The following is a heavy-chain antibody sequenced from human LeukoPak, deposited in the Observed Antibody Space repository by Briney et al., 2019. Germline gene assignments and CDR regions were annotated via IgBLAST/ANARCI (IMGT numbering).Heavy chain of an antibody. CDR2: ISGSGGST. D-gene: IGHD3-9*01. V-gene: IGHV3-23*01. J-gene: IGHJ3*02. Sequence: GGTLRLSCAASGFTFSSYGMSWVRQAPGKGLEWVSAISGSGGSTYYADSVKGRFTISRDNSKNTLYLQMNSLRAEDTAVYYCAKDAPYYDILTGYYMGAFDIWGQGTMVTVSS. CDR3: AKDAPYYDILTGYYMGAFDI. CDR1: GFTFSSYG.